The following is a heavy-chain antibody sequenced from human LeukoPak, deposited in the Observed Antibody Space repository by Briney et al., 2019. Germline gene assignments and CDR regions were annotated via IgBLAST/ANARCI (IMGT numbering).Heavy chain of an antibody. CDR1: GYTFTGYY. J-gene: IGHJ4*02. CDR3: ARGYYGSGAVDY. V-gene: IGHV1-2*02. Sequence: ASVKVSCKTSGYTFTGYYMHWVRQAPGQGLEWMGWINPNSGGTNYAQKFQGRVTMTRDTPISTAYMELNRLRSDDTAVYYCARGYYGSGAVDYWGQGTLVTVSS. D-gene: IGHD3-10*01. CDR2: INPNSGGT.